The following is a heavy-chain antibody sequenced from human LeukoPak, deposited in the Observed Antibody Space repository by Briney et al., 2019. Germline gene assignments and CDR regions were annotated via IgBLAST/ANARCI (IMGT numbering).Heavy chain of an antibody. V-gene: IGHV3-30*04. CDR3: AREQPKYYDILTGYLDY. J-gene: IGHJ4*02. CDR1: GFTLSSYA. Sequence: GGPLRLSCAASGFTLSSYALHWVRQAPGKGLEWVALISYEGSKKYYAGSVKGRFTISRDNSKTTLYLQMNSLRAKDTAVYYCAREQPKYYDILTGYLDYWGQGTLVTVSS. D-gene: IGHD3-9*01. CDR2: ISYEGSKK.